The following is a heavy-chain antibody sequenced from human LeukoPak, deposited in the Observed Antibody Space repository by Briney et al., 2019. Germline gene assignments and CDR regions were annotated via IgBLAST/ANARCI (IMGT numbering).Heavy chain of an antibody. J-gene: IGHJ4*02. CDR3: AKDMGLLWFGELSSPFDY. D-gene: IGHD3-10*01. CDR2: IAGGDDR. CDR1: GFIFSPYA. V-gene: IGHV3-23*01. Sequence: GGSLRLSCAASGFIFSPYAMSWVRQAPGKGLEWVAGIAGGDDRFYADSVKGRFSISRDNSKNTVDLQMNSLRAEDTAVYYCAKDMGLLWFGELSSPFDYWGQGTLVTVSS.